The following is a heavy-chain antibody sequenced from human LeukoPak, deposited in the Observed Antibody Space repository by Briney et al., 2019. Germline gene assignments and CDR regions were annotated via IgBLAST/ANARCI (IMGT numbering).Heavy chain of an antibody. V-gene: IGHV3-23*01. CDR3: ARETYYDSSGYYY. D-gene: IGHD3-22*01. J-gene: IGHJ4*02. CDR1: GFTFSSYA. Sequence: GGSLRLSCAASGFTFSSYAMSWVRQAPGKGLEWVSGISGSGGSTYYADSVKGRFTISRDNAKNSLYLQMNSLRAEDTAVYYCARETYYDSSGYYYWGQGTLVTVSS. CDR2: ISGSGGST.